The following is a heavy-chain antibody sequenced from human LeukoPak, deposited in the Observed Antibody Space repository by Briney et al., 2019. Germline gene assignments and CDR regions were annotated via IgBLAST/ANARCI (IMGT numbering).Heavy chain of an antibody. CDR3: VRSIAVAGKEFDS. Sequence: SETLSLTCTVSGDSISSDSISSYYWSWIRQPAGKGLEWIGRIYPSGSTECNPSLKSRVTMSIDTSKNQFSLKLSSVTAADTAVYYCVRSIAVAGKEFDSWGRGTLVTVSS. D-gene: IGHD6-13*01. J-gene: IGHJ4*02. CDR2: IYPSGST. V-gene: IGHV4-61*02. CDR1: GDSISSDSISSYY.